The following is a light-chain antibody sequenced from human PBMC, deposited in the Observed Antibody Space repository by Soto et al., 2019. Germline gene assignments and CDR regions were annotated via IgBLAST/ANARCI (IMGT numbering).Light chain of an antibody. V-gene: IGKV3-20*01. Sequence: VLTQSPDTLSLSPGERITLSCRASQNIRGNELAWYQQKPGQPPRLLIYRGSSRAPGIPDRFSGRGSGTEFTLTISRLEPEDFAVYYCQDYGTSAPWTFGQGT. CDR1: QNIRGNE. CDR2: RGS. CDR3: QDYGTSAPWT. J-gene: IGKJ1*01.